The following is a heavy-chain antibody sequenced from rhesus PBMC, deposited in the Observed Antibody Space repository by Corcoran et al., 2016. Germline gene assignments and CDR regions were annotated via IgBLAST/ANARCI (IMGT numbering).Heavy chain of an antibody. Sequence: EVQLVESGGGLVQPGGSLRLSCAASGFTFSSYGMSCVRQAPGKGLEWVSSISSASSYIYYADSVKGRFTISRDNAKNSLSLQMNSLRAEDTAVYYCTRYFYSGSYFVDYWGQGVLVTVSS. J-gene: IGHJ4*01. V-gene: IGHV3S16*01. CDR2: ISSASSYI. D-gene: IGHD1-44*02. CDR1: GFTFSSYG. CDR3: TRYFYSGSYFVDY.